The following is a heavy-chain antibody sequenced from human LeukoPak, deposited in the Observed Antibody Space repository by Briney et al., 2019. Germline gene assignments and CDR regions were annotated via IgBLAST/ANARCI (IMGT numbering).Heavy chain of an antibody. D-gene: IGHD3-10*01. Sequence: SETLSLTCAVYGGSFSGYYWSWIRQPPGKGLEWIGEINHSGSANYNPSLKSRVTISVDTSKNQFSLKLSSVTAADTAVYYCARGRGRRDYWGQGTLVTVSS. J-gene: IGHJ4*02. CDR3: ARGRGRRDY. V-gene: IGHV4-34*01. CDR2: INHSGSA. CDR1: GGSFSGYY.